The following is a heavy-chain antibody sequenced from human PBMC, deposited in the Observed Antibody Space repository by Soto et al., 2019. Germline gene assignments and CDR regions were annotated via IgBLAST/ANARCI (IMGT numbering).Heavy chain of an antibody. D-gene: IGHD3-22*01. CDR3: AKRYYDSSDPFDY. CDR1: GFTFSSYG. Sequence: QVQLVESGGGVVQPGRSLRLSCAASGFTFSSYGMHWVRQAPGKGLEWVAVISYDGSNKYYADSVKGRFTISRDNSKNTLYLQMNRLRAEDTAVYYCAKRYYDSSDPFDYWGQGTLVTVSS. J-gene: IGHJ4*02. CDR2: ISYDGSNK. V-gene: IGHV3-30*18.